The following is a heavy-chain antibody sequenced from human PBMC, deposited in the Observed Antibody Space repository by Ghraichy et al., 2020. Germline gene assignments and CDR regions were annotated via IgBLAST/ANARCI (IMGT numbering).Heavy chain of an antibody. J-gene: IGHJ5*02. CDR3: TRRRAGRRCSREICSMTEWLDP. CDR2: MNPDNGSA. V-gene: IGHV1-8*01. Sequence: ASVKVSCKTSGYTFANFDINWVRQAPGQGLEWMGWMNPDNGSAASIDKLEGRVTMTRNISLNTAYLEVSGLTFEDTAVYYCTRRRAGRRCSREICSMTEWLDPGGQGTLVTVSP. D-gene: IGHD2/OR15-2a*01. CDR1: GYTFANFD.